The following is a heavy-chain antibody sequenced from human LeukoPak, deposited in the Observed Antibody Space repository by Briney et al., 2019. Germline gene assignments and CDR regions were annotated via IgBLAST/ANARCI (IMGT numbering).Heavy chain of an antibody. V-gene: IGHV3-48*03. CDR2: ITSSGSVI. CDR3: ASKWFA. CDR1: GFTFSSYE. D-gene: IGHD3-10*01. Sequence: GSLRLSCAASGFTFSSYEMNWVRQAPGKGLEWLSCITSSGSVIDYADSVRGRFTISRDNAKNSLYLYMNSLRAEDTAVYYCASKWFAWGQGTLVTVSS. J-gene: IGHJ5*02.